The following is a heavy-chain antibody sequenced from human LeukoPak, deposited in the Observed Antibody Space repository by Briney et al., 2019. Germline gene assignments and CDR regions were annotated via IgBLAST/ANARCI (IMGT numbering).Heavy chain of an antibody. J-gene: IGHJ4*02. CDR2: IKSKTDGGTT. V-gene: IGHV3-15*01. D-gene: IGHD3-3*01. Sequence: KAGGSLRLSCAASGFTFSSYWMHWVRQAPGKGLEWVGRIKSKTDGGTTDYAAPVKGRFTISRDDSKNTLYLQMNSLKTEDTAVYYCTTEGTEWNGFDYWGQGTRVTVSS. CDR3: TTEGTEWNGFDY. CDR1: GFTFSSYW.